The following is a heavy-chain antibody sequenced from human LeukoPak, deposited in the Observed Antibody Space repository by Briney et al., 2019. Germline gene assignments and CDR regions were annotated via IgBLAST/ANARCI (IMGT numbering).Heavy chain of an antibody. CDR2: FDPEVGEDGGT. V-gene: IGHV1-24*01. Sequence: GSSVKVSCEVSGNTLTVLSMHWVRQTPGRGLEWMGGFDPEVGEDGGTIYAQIFQGRVTMTEDTSTDTAYMELSSLRSEDTGVYYCTTGHYYDSSGYPYNFDYWGQGTLVTVSS. J-gene: IGHJ4*02. CDR1: GNTLTVLS. CDR3: TTGHYYDSSGYPYNFDY. D-gene: IGHD3-22*01.